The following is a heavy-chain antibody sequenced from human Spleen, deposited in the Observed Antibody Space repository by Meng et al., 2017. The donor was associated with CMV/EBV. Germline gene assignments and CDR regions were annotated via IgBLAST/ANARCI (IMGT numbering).Heavy chain of an antibody. Sequence: SETLSLTCTVSGGSVSSTGSYWGWIRQPPGEGLEWIGSIYYTGSTYYNPSLESRVTISIDASKKQLSLRLTSVTAADSAVYYCARITVWFAELATYYYGMDVWGRGTTVTVSS. V-gene: IGHV4-39*07. J-gene: IGHJ6*02. D-gene: IGHD3-10*01. CDR2: IYYTGST. CDR1: GGSVSSTGSY. CDR3: ARITVWFAELATYYYGMDV.